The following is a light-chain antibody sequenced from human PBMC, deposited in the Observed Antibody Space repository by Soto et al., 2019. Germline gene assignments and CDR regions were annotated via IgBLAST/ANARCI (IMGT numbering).Light chain of an antibody. Sequence: DIQMTQSPSTLSASVGDRVTITCRASQSISSWLAWYQQKPGKAPKLLIYDASSLESGVPSRFSGSGSGTEFTLTISSLQHDDFDPYYCQQYNSYYRTLGQGTKVDIK. V-gene: IGKV1-5*01. CDR1: QSISSW. CDR3: QQYNSYYRT. CDR2: DAS. J-gene: IGKJ1*01.